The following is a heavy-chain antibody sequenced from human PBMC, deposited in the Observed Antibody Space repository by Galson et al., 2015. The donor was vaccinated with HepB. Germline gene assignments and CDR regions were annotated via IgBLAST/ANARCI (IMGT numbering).Heavy chain of an antibody. CDR3: VRDSRYSSDSHPTPYFDF. D-gene: IGHD3-22*01. CDR2: ISAYNGYT. J-gene: IGHJ4*02. CDR1: GYTFSSYG. V-gene: IGHV1-18*01. Sequence: SVKVSCKASGYTFSSYGINWVRQAPGQGLEWMGWISAYNGYTNNAQKFQGRIIMSRDTSTSTAYMDLTSLTSEDTAVYYCVRDSRYSSDSHPTPYFDFWGQGTLVTVSS.